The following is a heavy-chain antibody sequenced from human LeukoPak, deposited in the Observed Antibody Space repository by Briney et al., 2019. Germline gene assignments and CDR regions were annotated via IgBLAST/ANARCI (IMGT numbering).Heavy chain of an antibody. D-gene: IGHD6-13*01. J-gene: IGHJ4*02. CDR2: ISSGSSYI. V-gene: IGHV3-21*01. CDR3: ASTPPSSYSSNWNRFDY. Sequence: GGSLRLSCAASGFTFSSCTMNWVRQAPGKGLEWVSSISSGSSYIYYADSVKGRFTISRDNAKNSLYLQMNSLRAEDTALYYCASTPPSSYSSNWNRFDYWGQGTLVTVSS. CDR1: GFTFSSCT.